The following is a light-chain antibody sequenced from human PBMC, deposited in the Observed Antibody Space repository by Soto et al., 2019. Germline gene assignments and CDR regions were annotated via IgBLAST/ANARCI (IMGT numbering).Light chain of an antibody. J-gene: IGLJ1*01. V-gene: IGLV2-14*01. CDR2: DVS. Sequence: QSALTQPASVSGSPGQSITISCTGTSSDVGGYNYVSWYQQHPGKAPKLMIYDVSNRPSGVSNRFSGSKSDNTASLTISGLQADDEADYYCSSYTSSSSNYVFGSATEVTVL. CDR1: SSDVGGYNY. CDR3: SSYTSSSSNYV.